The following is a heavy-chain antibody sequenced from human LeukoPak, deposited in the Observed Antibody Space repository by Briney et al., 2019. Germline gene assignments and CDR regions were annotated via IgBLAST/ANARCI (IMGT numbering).Heavy chain of an antibody. J-gene: IGHJ4*02. D-gene: IGHD3-3*01. Sequence: ASVRVSCKVSGYSLTELSMQWVRQAPGKGLECLGGFDPEEAKMVYAQKFQGRATMTEDTSTDTAYMELRGLRSEDTAVYYCATRSGDFWSGYVDWGQGTLVIVSS. CDR1: GYSLTELS. CDR2: FDPEEAKM. CDR3: ATRSGDFWSGYVD. V-gene: IGHV1-24*01.